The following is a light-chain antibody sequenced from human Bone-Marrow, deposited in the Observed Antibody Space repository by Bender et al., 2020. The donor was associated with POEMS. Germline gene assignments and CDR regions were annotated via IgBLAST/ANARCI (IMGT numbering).Light chain of an antibody. Sequence: QSALTQPRSVSGSPGQSVTISCTGTSSNVGSYDYVSWYQKYPEKAPKLLICEVTKRPSGVPARFSGSKSGNTASLTVSGLQAEDEADYYCSSFAGGHNLIFGGGTKLTVL. CDR2: EVT. CDR1: SSNVGSYDY. V-gene: IGLV2-11*01. J-gene: IGLJ2*01. CDR3: SSFAGGHNLI.